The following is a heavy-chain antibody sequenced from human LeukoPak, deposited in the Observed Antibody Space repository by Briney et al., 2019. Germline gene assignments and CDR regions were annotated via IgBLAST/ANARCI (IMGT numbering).Heavy chain of an antibody. J-gene: IGHJ3*02. CDR1: GFTFSSYG. Sequence: GRSLRLSCAASGFTFSSYGMHWVRQAPGKGLEWVAVISYDGSNKYYADSVKGRFTISRDNSKSTLYLQMNSLRAEDTAVYYCAKGVGYSYGSGDAFDIWGQGTMVTVSS. CDR3: AKGVGYSYGSGDAFDI. V-gene: IGHV3-30*18. D-gene: IGHD5-18*01. CDR2: ISYDGSNK.